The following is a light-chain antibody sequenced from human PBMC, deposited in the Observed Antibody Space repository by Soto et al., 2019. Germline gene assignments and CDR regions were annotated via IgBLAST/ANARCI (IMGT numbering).Light chain of an antibody. V-gene: IGLV3-21*04. CDR1: NIECKS. CDR2: YDS. Sequence: SYELTQPHSLSVAPGRTDKITCGGANIECKSVPWDQQKPGQAPVLVMYYDSDRPSGIPERFSGSNSGNTATLTISRVEDGDEADYYCQVWDNSSEHYVSGTGTKVTVL. J-gene: IGLJ1*01. CDR3: QVWDNSSEHYV.